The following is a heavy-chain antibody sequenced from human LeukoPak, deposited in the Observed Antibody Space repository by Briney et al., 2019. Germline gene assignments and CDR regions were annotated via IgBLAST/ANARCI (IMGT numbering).Heavy chain of an antibody. Sequence: SETLSLTCTVSGGSISTYYWSWIRQPPGKGLEWIGYVYYTGSTNNNPSVKSRVTISVDTSKNQFSLRLSFVTAADTAVYYCARWYSSGWAFDYWGQGTLVTVSS. V-gene: IGHV4-59*01. CDR1: GGSISTYY. CDR3: ARWYSSGWAFDY. D-gene: IGHD6-19*01. J-gene: IGHJ4*02. CDR2: VYYTGST.